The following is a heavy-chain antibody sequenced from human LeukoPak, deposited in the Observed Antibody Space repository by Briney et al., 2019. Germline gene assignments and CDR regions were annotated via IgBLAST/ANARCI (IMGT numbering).Heavy chain of an antibody. Sequence: PSETLSLTCTVSGGSISSYYWSWIRQPPGKGLEWIGYIYYSGSTNYNPSLKSRVTISVDTSKNQFSLKLSSVTAADTAVYYCARGGGSSWFDPWGQGTLATVSS. CDR1: GGSISSYY. D-gene: IGHD6-13*01. CDR3: ARGGGSSWFDP. J-gene: IGHJ5*02. CDR2: IYYSGST. V-gene: IGHV4-59*01.